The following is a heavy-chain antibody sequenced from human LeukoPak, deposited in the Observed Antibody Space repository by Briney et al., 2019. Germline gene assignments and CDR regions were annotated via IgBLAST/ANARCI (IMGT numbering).Heavy chain of an antibody. CDR3: ARGSFAKNHLYP. Sequence: GGSLRLSCAGSGFTFSIYDMSWVRQAPGKGMEWLSSITSSSSSIYYADSVKGRFTISRDNAKNSLYLQMNSLRDEDTAVYYCARGSFAKNHLYPWGQGTLVTVSS. V-gene: IGHV3-48*02. D-gene: IGHD1-14*01. CDR1: GFTFSIYD. CDR2: ITSSSSSI. J-gene: IGHJ5*02.